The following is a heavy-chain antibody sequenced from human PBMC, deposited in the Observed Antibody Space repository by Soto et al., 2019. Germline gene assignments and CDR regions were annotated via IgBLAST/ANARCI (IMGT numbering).Heavy chain of an antibody. V-gene: IGHV3-23*01. CDR2: ISGSGGST. Sequence: QPGGSLRLSCAASGFTFSSYAMSWVRQAPGKGLEWVSAISGSGGSTYYADSVKGRFTISRDNSKNTLYLQMNSLRAEDTAVYYCAKWDGDSSGYYGGRWYFDYWGQGTLVTSPQ. D-gene: IGHD3-22*01. CDR3: AKWDGDSSGYYGGRWYFDY. J-gene: IGHJ4*02. CDR1: GFTFSSYA.